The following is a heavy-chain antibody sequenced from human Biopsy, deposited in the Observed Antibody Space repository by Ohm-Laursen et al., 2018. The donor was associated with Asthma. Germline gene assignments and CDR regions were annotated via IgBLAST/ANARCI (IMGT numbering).Heavy chain of an antibody. CDR3: AKDRVAGRSYYFDY. J-gene: IGHJ4*02. CDR2: ITDTSRYI. CDR1: GFTFSHYN. D-gene: IGHD6-13*01. Sequence: SLRLSCAASGFTFSHYNMNWVRQAPGKGLEWVSSITDTSRYIKYADSVKGRFTISRDNAKNSLYLQMNSLGPEDTAVYYCAKDRVAGRSYYFDYWGQGSLVSVSS. V-gene: IGHV3-21*01.